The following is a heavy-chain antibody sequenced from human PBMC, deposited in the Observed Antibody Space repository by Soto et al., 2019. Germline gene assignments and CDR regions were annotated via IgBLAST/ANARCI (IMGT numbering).Heavy chain of an antibody. D-gene: IGHD1-26*01. CDR2: IYYSGST. V-gene: IGHV4-59*08. Sequence: PSETLSLTCAVYGGSGGSFSGYYWSWIRQPPGKGLEWIGYIYYSGSTNYNPSLKSRVTISVDTSKNQFSLKLSSVTAADTAVYYCARRYGGNLDYWGQGTLVTVSS. CDR1: GGSGGSFSGYY. CDR3: ARRYGGNLDY. J-gene: IGHJ4*02.